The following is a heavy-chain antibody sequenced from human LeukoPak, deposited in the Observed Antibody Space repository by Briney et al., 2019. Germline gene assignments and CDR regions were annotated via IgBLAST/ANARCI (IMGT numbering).Heavy chain of an antibody. V-gene: IGHV1-69*05. CDR3: ARGPAGLPHNNWFDP. CDR1: GGTFSSHS. CDR2: FIPMFGTS. D-gene: IGHD5-12*01. Sequence: GASVKVSRKASGGTFSSHSIIWVRQAPGQGLGWMGGFIPMFGTSNYAQKFQGRVTITTDESTSTAYMELNSLRSEDTAVYYCARGPAGLPHNNWFDPWGQGTLVTVSS. J-gene: IGHJ5*02.